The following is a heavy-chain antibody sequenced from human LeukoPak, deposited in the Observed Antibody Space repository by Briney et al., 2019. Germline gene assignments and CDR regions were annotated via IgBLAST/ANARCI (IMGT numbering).Heavy chain of an antibody. CDR2: IYYSGST. CDR3: ARTITGTTGYFDY. V-gene: IGHV4-30-4*08. Sequence: SWVRQAPGKGLEWIGYIYYSGSTYYNPSLKSRVTISVDTSKNQFSLKLSPVTAADTAVYYCARTITGTTGYFDYWGQGTLVTVSS. J-gene: IGHJ4*02. D-gene: IGHD1-20*01.